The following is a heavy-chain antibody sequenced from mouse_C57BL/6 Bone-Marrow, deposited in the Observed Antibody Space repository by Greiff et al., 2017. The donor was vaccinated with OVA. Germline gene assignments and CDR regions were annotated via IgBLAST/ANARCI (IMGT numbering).Heavy chain of an antibody. CDR2: IWSGGST. V-gene: IGHV2-2*01. CDR1: GFSLTSYG. CDR3: ARDGYYFDY. D-gene: IGHD2-3*01. J-gene: IGHJ2*01. Sequence: VQLQQSGPGLVQPSQSLSITCTVSGFSLTSYGVHWVRQSPGKGLEWLGVIWSGGSTDYNAAFISRLSISKDKSKGQDFLKMNSLQADDTAIYYCARDGYYFDYWGKGTTLTVSS.